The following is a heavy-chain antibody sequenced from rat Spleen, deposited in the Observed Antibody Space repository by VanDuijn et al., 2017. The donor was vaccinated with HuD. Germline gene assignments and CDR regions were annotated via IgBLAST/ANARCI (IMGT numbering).Heavy chain of an antibody. CDR2: ISNVGGDT. V-gene: IGHV5-25*01. D-gene: IGHD4-3*01. J-gene: IGHJ2*01. CDR1: GFAFSSYY. Sequence: EMQLVESGGGLVRPGRSMNLSCLASGFAFSSYYMAWVRQAPTKGLEWVASISNVGGDTHYRDSVKGRFTTSRDNAENTVYLQMNSLRSEDTATYYCAVSGYGYWGQGVMVTVSS. CDR3: AVSGYGY.